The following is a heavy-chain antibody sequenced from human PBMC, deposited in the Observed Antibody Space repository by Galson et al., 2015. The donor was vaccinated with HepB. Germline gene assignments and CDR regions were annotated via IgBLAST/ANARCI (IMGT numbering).Heavy chain of an antibody. D-gene: IGHD6-25*01. J-gene: IGHJ5*02. CDR3: ARERRFPTHLDWFDP. V-gene: IGHV6-1*01. CDR1: GDSVSSNSAA. CDR2: TYYRSKWYN. Sequence: CAISGDSVSSNSAAWNWIRQSPSRGLEWLGRTYYRSKWYNDYAVSVKSRITINPDTSKNQFSLQLNSVTPEDTAVYYCARERRFPTHLDWFDPWGQGTLVTVSS.